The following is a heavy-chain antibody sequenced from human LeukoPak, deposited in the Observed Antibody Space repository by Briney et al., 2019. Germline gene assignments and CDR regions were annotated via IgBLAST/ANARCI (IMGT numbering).Heavy chain of an antibody. Sequence: SETLSLTCAVYGGSFSGYYWSWIRQPPGKGLEWIGEINHSGSTNYNPSLKSRVTISVDTSKNQFSLKLSSVTAADTAVYYCASAPLYYYDSSGYSEGHYWGQGTLVTVSS. V-gene: IGHV4-34*01. CDR2: INHSGST. J-gene: IGHJ4*02. CDR3: ASAPLYYYDSSGYSEGHY. D-gene: IGHD3-22*01. CDR1: GGSFSGYY.